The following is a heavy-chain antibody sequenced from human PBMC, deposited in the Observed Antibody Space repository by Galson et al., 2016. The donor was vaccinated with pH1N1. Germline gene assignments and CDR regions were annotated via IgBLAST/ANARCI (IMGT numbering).Heavy chain of an antibody. CDR2: IYPGDSDT. J-gene: IGHJ4*02. V-gene: IGHV5-51*01. CDR3: ARGCKWNDEGQFAY. CDR1: GYSFTNYW. D-gene: IGHD1-1*01. Sequence: QSGAEVKKPGESLKISCRGSGYSFTNYWIAWVRQMPGKGLEWVGIIYPGDSDTRYSPSFQGRVTVSADKSITTAYLQWSSLKASDTAMYFCARGCKWNDEGQFAYWGQGTLVTVSS.